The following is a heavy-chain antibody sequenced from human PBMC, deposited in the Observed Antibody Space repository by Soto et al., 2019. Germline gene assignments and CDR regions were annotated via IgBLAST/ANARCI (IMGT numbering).Heavy chain of an antibody. V-gene: IGHV3-48*02. D-gene: IGHD2-21*01. CDR2: ISSSSSTI. CDR1: GFTFSSYS. J-gene: IGHJ4*02. CDR3: AKGMTLVVVPTSLDS. Sequence: VGSLRLSCAASGFTFSSYSMNWVRQAPGKGLEWVSYISSSSSTIYYADSVKGRFTISRDNSKNTLYLQMNSLRDDDAAMYYCAKGMTLVVVPTSLDSWGQGTLVTVSS.